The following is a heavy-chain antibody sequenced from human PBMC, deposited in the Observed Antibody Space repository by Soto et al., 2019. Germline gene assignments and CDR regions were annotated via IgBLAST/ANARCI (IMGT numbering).Heavy chain of an antibody. V-gene: IGHV4-34*01. D-gene: IGHD3-10*01. J-gene: IGHJ6*02. Sequence: SETLSLTCAVYGGSFSGYYWSWIRQPPGKGLEWIGEINHSGSTNYSPSFQGQVTISADKSISTAYLQWSSLKASDTAMYYCARNMDEDYGMDVWGQGTTVTVSS. CDR1: GGSFSGYY. CDR2: INHSGST. CDR3: ARNMDEDYGMDV.